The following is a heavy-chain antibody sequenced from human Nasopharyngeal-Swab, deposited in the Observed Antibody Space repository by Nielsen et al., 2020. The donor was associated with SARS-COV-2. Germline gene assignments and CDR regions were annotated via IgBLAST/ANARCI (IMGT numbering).Heavy chain of an antibody. J-gene: IGHJ4*02. CDR2: INAGNGNT. V-gene: IGHV1-3*01. Sequence: WVRQAPGQRLEWMGWINAGNGNTKYSQKFQGRVTITRDTSASTAYMELSSLRSEDSAVYYCARVRYGSESYVWYFDYWGQGTLVTVSS. CDR3: ARVRYGSESYVWYFDY. D-gene: IGHD3-10*01.